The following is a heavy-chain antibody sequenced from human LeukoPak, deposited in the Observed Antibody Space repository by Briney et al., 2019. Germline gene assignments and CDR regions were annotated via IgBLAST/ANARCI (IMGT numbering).Heavy chain of an antibody. CDR1: GFTFRTYA. V-gene: IGHV3-23*01. Sequence: GGSLRLSCGGSGFTFRTYAMSWFRQAPGRGLEWVSAITGSGGGTYYADSVKDRFTISRDNSKNTLYLQMNSLRAEDTAIYYCAKDRLLPLDYFDYWGQGTLVTVSS. CDR3: AKDRLLPLDYFDY. J-gene: IGHJ4*02. CDR2: ITGSGGGT. D-gene: IGHD2-15*01.